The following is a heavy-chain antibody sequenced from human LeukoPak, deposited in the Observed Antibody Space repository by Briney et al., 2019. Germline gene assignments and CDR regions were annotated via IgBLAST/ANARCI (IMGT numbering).Heavy chain of an antibody. V-gene: IGHV3-23*01. CDR1: GFTFSRYA. CDR3: AKAVRCSSTSCYHFAY. CDR2: ISGSGGST. D-gene: IGHD2-2*01. J-gene: IGHJ4*02. Sequence: PGGSLRLSCSASGFTFSRYAMSWVRQAPGKGLDWVAAISGSGGSTYYADSGKGTFTISRDNSKNTLYLQMNSLRAEDTAVYYCAKAVRCSSTSCYHFAYWGQGTLVTVSS.